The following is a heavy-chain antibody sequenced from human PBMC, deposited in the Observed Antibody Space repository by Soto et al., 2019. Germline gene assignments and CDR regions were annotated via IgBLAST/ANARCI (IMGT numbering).Heavy chain of an antibody. CDR3: ARSLNTAAALDY. V-gene: IGHV4-30-2*01. CDR1: GGSISSGGYS. D-gene: IGHD6-13*01. Sequence: QLQLQESGSGLVKPSQTLSLTCAVSGGSISSGGYSWSWIRQPPGKGLEWIGYIYHSGSTYYNPSLKSRVTISVDRSKNQFSLKLSSVTAADTAVYYCARSLNTAAALDYWGQGTLVTVSS. CDR2: IYHSGST. J-gene: IGHJ4*02.